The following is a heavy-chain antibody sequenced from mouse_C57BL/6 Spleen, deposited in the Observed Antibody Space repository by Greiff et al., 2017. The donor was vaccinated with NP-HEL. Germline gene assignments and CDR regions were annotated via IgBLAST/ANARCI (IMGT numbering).Heavy chain of an antibody. D-gene: IGHD3-3*01. CDR1: GYTFTDYY. CDR3: ARGGDEYFDY. J-gene: IGHJ2*01. V-gene: IGHV1-26*01. Sequence: VQLQQSGPELVKPGASVKISCKASGYTFTDYYMNWVKQSHGKSLEWIGDINPNNGGTSYNQKFKGKATLTVDKSSSTAYMELRSLTSEDSAVYYCARGGDEYFDYWGQGTTLTVSS. CDR2: INPNNGGT.